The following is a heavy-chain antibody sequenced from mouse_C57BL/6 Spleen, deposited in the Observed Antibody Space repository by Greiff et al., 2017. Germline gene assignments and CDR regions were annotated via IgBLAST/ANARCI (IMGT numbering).Heavy chain of an antibody. CDR2: IRNKANGYTT. CDR3: ARKLGYYFDY. Sequence: EVQRVESGGGLVQPGGSLSLSCAASGFTFTDYYMSWVRQPPGKALEWLGFIRNKANGYTTEYSASVKGRFTISRDNSQSILYLQMNALRAEDSATYYCARKLGYYFDYWGQGTTLTVSS. D-gene: IGHD4-1*01. V-gene: IGHV7-3*01. J-gene: IGHJ2*01. CDR1: GFTFTDYY.